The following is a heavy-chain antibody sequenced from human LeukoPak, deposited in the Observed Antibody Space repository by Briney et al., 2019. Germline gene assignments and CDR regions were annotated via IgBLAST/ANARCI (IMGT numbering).Heavy chain of an antibody. Sequence: GGSLRLSCAASGFTFSSYAMIWVRQAPGKGLEWVAVIWYDGSNKYYADSVKGRFTISRDNSKNTLYLQMNSLRAEDTAVYYCAREDSSGRYYFDYWGQGTLVTVSS. CDR3: AREDSSGRYYFDY. J-gene: IGHJ4*02. CDR2: IWYDGSNK. V-gene: IGHV3-33*08. D-gene: IGHD3-22*01. CDR1: GFTFSSYA.